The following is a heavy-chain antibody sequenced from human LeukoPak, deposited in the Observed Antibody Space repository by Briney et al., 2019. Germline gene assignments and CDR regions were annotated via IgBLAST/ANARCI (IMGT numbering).Heavy chain of an antibody. D-gene: IGHD3-22*01. V-gene: IGHV1-46*01. CDR1: GYTFTSYY. Sequence: ASVKVSCKASGYTFTSYYMHWVRQAPGQGLEWMGIINPSGGSTSYAQKFQGRVTMTRDTSTSTVYMELSSLRSEDTAEYYCARDYYDSSGYPSVDYWGQGTLVTVSS. CDR3: ARDYYDSSGYPSVDY. CDR2: INPSGGST. J-gene: IGHJ4*02.